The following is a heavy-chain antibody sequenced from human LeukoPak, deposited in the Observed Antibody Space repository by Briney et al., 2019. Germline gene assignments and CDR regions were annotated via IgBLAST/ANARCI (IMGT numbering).Heavy chain of an antibody. CDR3: ASSRITMVRGVIINCWFDP. V-gene: IGHV3-53*01. CDR1: GFTVSSNS. D-gene: IGHD3-10*01. CDR2: IYSGGNT. Sequence: GGSLRLSCAVSGFTVSSNSMSWVRQAPGKGLEWVSFIYSGGNTHYADSVKGRFTISRDNAKNSLYLQMNSLRAEDTAVYYCASSRITMVRGVIINCWFDPWGQGTLVTVSS. J-gene: IGHJ5*02.